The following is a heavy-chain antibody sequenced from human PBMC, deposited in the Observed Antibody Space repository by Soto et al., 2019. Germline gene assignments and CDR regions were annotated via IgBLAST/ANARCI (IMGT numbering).Heavy chain of an antibody. CDR3: AKTYDFWSGYYYGMDV. CDR1: GFTFSSYG. CDR2: ISYDGSNK. J-gene: IGHJ6*02. V-gene: IGHV3-30*18. Sequence: RRLSCAASGFTFSSYGMHWVRQAPGKGLEWVAVISYDGSNKYYADSVKGRFTISRDNSKNTLYLQMTSLRAEDTAVYYCAKTYDFWSGYYYGMDVWGQGTTVTVSS. D-gene: IGHD3-3*01.